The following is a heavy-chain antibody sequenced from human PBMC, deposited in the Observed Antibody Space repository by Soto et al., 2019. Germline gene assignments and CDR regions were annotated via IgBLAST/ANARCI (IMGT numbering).Heavy chain of an antibody. J-gene: IGHJ4*02. V-gene: IGHV1-18*01. Sequence: QVQLVQSGGEVKQPGASVKVSCKTSGYTFSNYGISWVRQAPGQGLEWVGWISGYNGNTKHAQNVQGRVTLTTDTSTSTAYMKLRSLTSDDTAVYYCARDRDTSGWYRSNYWGQGTLVSVSS. CDR2: ISGYNGNT. D-gene: IGHD6-19*01. CDR1: GYTFSNYG. CDR3: ARDRDTSGWYRSNY.